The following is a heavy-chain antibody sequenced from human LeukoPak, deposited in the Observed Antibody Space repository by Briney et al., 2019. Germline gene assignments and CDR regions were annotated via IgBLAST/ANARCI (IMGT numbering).Heavy chain of an antibody. V-gene: IGHV3-48*01. CDR2: ISSSSSTI. CDR3: ARGRYFDWLLPNDAFDI. Sequence: PGGSLRLSCAASGFTFSSYSMNWVRQAPGEGVVWVSYISSSSSTIYYADSVKGRFTISRDNAKNSLYLQMNSLRAEDTAVYYCARGRYFDWLLPNDAFDIWGQGTMVTVSS. D-gene: IGHD3-9*01. CDR1: GFTFSSYS. J-gene: IGHJ3*02.